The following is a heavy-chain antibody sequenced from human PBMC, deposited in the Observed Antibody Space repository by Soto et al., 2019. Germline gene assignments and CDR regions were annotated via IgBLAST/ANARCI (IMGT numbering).Heavy chain of an antibody. CDR1: GYIFTSYA. J-gene: IGHJ4*02. V-gene: IGHV1-3*01. CDR3: AREESFNIITWIDN. D-gene: IGHD3-10*01. Sequence: QVQLVQSGAEVKAPGASVKVSCQASGYIFTSYAMHWVRQAPGQRLEWMGWINAGNGNTRNSQKFQGRVTITRDTSASTVYMELSSLRSEDTAVYYCAREESFNIITWIDNWGQGTLVTVSS. CDR2: INAGNGNT.